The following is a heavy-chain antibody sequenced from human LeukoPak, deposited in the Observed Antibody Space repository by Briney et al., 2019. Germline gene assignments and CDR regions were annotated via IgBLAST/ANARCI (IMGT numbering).Heavy chain of an antibody. CDR2: ISSSSYI. V-gene: IGHV3-21*01. Sequence: GGSLRLSCAASGFTFSSYSMNWVRQAPGKGLEWVSSISSSSYIYYADSVKGRFTISRDNAKNSLYLQMNSLRAEDTAVYYCAREEIDTAMVIDYWGQGTLVTVSS. D-gene: IGHD5-18*01. J-gene: IGHJ4*02. CDR3: AREEIDTAMVIDY. CDR1: GFTFSSYS.